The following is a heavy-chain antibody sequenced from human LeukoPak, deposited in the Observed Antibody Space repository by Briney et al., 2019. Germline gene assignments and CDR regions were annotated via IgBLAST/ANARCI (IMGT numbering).Heavy chain of an antibody. D-gene: IGHD3-3*01. Sequence: SETLSLTCTVSGGSISSSYYYWGWIRQPPGKGLEWIGSIYSSGSTYYNPSLKSRVTISVDTSKTQISLKLRAVTAADTAVYYCARSRVWSDYWGYFDYWGQGTLVTVSS. CDR3: ARSRVWSDYWGYFDY. CDR1: GGSISSSYYY. J-gene: IGHJ4*02. CDR2: IYSSGST. V-gene: IGHV4-39*07.